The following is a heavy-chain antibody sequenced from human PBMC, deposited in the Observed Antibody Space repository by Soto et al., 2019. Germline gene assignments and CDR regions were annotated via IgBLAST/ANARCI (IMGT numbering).Heavy chain of an antibody. CDR1: GYTFTVYY. CDR2: INPKSGGT. J-gene: IGHJ4*02. Sequence: ASVKVSCKASGYTFTVYYMHWVRQAPGQGLEWMGWINPKSGGTMYPQKFQGRVTMTWDTSISTAYMALTRLRSDDTAVYYCARDLAKGGGSAGFDYWGQGTLVTVPS. D-gene: IGHD1-26*01. CDR3: ARDLAKGGGSAGFDY. V-gene: IGHV1-2*02.